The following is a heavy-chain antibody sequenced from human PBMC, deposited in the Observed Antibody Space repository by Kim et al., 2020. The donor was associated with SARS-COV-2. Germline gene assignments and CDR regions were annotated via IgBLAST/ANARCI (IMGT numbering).Heavy chain of an antibody. CDR3: ARDPWDLWSGPTNYYGMDV. CDR1: GGTFSSYA. CDR2: IIPIFGTA. V-gene: IGHV1-69*13. Sequence: SVKVSCKASGGTFSSYAISWVRQAPGQGLEWMGGIIPIFGTANYAQKFQGRVTITADESTSTAYMELSSLRSEDTAVYYCARDPWDLWSGPTNYYGMDVWGQGTTVTASS. J-gene: IGHJ6*02. D-gene: IGHD3-3*01.